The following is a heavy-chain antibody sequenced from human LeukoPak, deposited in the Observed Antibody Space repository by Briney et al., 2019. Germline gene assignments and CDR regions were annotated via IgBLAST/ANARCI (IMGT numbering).Heavy chain of an antibody. J-gene: IGHJ4*02. CDR3: ARRFDY. V-gene: IGHV3-7*01. Sequence: GGSLRLSCAASGFTFRNNCMSWVRQAPGKGLEWVANIKQDGSDKYYVDPVKGRFTISRDDDKNSLYLQMDSLRAEDTAVYYCARRFDYWGQGTLVTVSS. CDR2: IKQDGSDK. CDR1: GFTFRNNC.